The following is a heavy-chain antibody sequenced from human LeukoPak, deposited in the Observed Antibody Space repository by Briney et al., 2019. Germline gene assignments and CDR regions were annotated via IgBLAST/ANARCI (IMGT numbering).Heavy chain of an antibody. CDR3: ARGRGAVAGTGNTYYFDY. J-gene: IGHJ4*02. CDR2: INTNTGNP. Sequence: GASVKVSCKASGYTFTTYAINWVRQAPGQGLEWMGWINTNTGNPTFAQGFTGRFVFSLDTSVSTAYLQISSLKAEDTAVYFCARGRGAVAGTGNTYYFDYWGQGTLATVSS. V-gene: IGHV7-4-1*02. D-gene: IGHD6-19*01. CDR1: GYTFTTYA.